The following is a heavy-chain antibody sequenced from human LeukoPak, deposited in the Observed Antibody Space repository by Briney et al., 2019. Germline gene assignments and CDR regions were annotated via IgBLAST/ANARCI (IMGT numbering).Heavy chain of an antibody. CDR2: ISGSGGST. Sequence: PGGSLRLSCAASGFTFRSYAMSWVRQAPGKGLEWVSAISGSGGSTYYADSVKGRFTISRDNSKNTLYLQMNSLRAEDTAVYYCAKVGATTSGPFYYYYGMDVWGQGTTVTVSS. J-gene: IGHJ6*02. V-gene: IGHV3-23*01. CDR3: AKVGATTSGPFYYYYGMDV. D-gene: IGHD1-26*01. CDR1: GFTFRSYA.